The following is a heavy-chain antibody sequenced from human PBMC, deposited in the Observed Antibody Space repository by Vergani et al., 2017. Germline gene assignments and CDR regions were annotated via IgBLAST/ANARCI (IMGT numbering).Heavy chain of an antibody. D-gene: IGHD3-22*01. CDR3: ALARRRGYYDSSGSPYYYGMDV. J-gene: IGHJ6*02. CDR2: IIPIFGTA. V-gene: IGHV1-69*12. Sequence: QVQLVQSGAEVKKPGSSVKVSCKASGGTFSSYAISWVRQAPGQGLEWMGGIIPIFGTANYAQKFQGRVTITADESTSTAYMGLSSLRSEETAVYYCALARRRGYYDSSGSPYYYGMDVWGQGTTVTVSS. CDR1: GGTFSSYA.